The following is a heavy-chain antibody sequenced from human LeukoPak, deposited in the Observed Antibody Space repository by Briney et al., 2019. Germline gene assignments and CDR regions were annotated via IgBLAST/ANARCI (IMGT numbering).Heavy chain of an antibody. J-gene: IGHJ4*02. D-gene: IGHD5-24*01. Sequence: GGSLRLSCAASGFTFSSYDMHWVRQATGKGLEWVSGIGTAGDIYYPGSVKGRFTISRDNSKNTLYLQMNSLRAEDTAVYYCARDPGGDGYNYFDYWGQGTLVTVSS. V-gene: IGHV3-13*01. CDR1: GFTFSSYD. CDR3: ARDPGGDGYNYFDY. CDR2: IGTAGDI.